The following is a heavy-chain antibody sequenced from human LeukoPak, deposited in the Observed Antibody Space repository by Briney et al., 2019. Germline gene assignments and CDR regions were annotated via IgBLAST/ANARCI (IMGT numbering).Heavy chain of an antibody. Sequence: SETLSLTCAVYGGSFSGYYWSWIRQPPGKGLEWIGEINHSGSTNYNPSLKSRVTISVDTSKNQFSLKLSSVTAADTAVYYCAKMSGGSYYNLDYWGQGTLVTVSS. CDR2: INHSGST. CDR3: AKMSGGSYYNLDY. V-gene: IGHV4-34*01. J-gene: IGHJ4*02. CDR1: GGSFSGYY. D-gene: IGHD1-26*01.